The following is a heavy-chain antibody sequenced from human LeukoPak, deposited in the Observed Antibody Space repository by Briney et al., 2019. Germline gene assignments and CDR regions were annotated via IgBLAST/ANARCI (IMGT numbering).Heavy chain of an antibody. D-gene: IGHD3-22*01. CDR2: IYYSGST. CDR1: GGSISSSSYY. Sequence: PSETLSLTCTVSGGSISSSSYYWGWIRQPPGKGLEWIGSIYYSGSTYYNPSLKSRVTISVDTSKNQFSLKLSSVTAADTAVYYCARQAITMIVGGVFDYWAREPWSPSPQ. J-gene: IGHJ4*02. V-gene: IGHV4-39*01. CDR3: ARQAITMIVGGVFDY.